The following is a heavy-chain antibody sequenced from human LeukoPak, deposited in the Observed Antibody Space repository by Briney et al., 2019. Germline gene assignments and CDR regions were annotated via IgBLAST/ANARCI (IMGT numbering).Heavy chain of an antibody. Sequence: GASVKVSCKASGGTFTKYAFNWVRQAPGQGLEWMGGLLPVFRTPFYAQKFQGRLTFTTDEPTATAYMKLSSLTFEDTAVYFCASPAPPGVATAGFDYWGQGTVVTVSS. J-gene: IGHJ4*02. CDR3: ASPAPPGVATAGFDY. D-gene: IGHD6-13*01. V-gene: IGHV1-69*05. CDR2: LLPVFRTP. CDR1: GGTFTKYA.